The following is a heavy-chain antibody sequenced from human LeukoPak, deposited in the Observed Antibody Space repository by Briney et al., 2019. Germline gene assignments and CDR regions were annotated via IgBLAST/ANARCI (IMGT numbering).Heavy chain of an antibody. V-gene: IGHV3-7*01. Sequence: GGSLRLSCVASGLAFRNHWMSWVRQAPGKGLERVANIHPDGVSAKNYVDSVKGRFTISRDNSKNTLYLQMNSLRAEDAAVYYCAREVESSGPLGYWGQGTLVTVSS. D-gene: IGHD2-15*01. CDR3: AREVESSGPLGY. CDR2: IHPDGVSAK. CDR1: GLAFRNHW. J-gene: IGHJ4*02.